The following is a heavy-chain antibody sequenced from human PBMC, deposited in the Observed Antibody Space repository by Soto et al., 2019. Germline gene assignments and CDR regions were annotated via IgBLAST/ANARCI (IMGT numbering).Heavy chain of an antibody. CDR3: ASGENGKAGSYLQGPHYYYLMDV. CDR1: RGSLRNYY. V-gene: IGHV4-59*01. Sequence: PSETLSLTCTVSRGSLRNYYWSWIRQPPGKGLEWIGYISYIGTSNYNPSLKSRVTMSVDTSKNQLSLKLSSVTAADTAVYYCASGENGKAGSYLQGPHYYYLMDVWGQGTTVTVSS. J-gene: IGHJ6*02. CDR2: ISYIGTS. D-gene: IGHD3-10*01.